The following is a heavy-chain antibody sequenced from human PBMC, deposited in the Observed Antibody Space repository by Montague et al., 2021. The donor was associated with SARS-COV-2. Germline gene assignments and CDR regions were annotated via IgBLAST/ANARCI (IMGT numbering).Heavy chain of an antibody. D-gene: IGHD2-21*02. CDR1: GGSISSSYY. CDR2: IYYSGST. CDR3: ARLLPDGTVVATDIPFDS. J-gene: IGHJ4*02. Sequence: SETLSLTCTVSGGSISSSYYWGWTRQPPGKGLEWIGNIYYSGSTYYNPSLKSQVTISADTSKNQFSLKLRSVIAADAAVHYCARLLPDGTVVATDIPFDSWGQGTLVTVSS. V-gene: IGHV4-39*01.